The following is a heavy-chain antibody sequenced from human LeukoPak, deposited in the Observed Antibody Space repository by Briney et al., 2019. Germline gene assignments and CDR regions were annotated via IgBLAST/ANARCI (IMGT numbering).Heavy chain of an antibody. D-gene: IGHD3-3*01. CDR2: IIPILGIA. V-gene: IGHV1-69*04. CDR3: ARGSMGTIFDHYYYGMDV. J-gene: IGHJ6*02. CDR1: GYTFTSYG. Sequence: SVKVSCKASGYTFTSYGISWVRQAPGQGLEWMGRIIPILGIANYAQKFQGRVTITADKSTSTAYMELSSLRSEDTAVYYCARGSMGTIFDHYYYGMDVWGQGTTVTVSS.